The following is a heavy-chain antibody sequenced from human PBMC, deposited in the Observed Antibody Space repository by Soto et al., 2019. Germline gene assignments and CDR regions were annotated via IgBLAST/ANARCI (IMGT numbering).Heavy chain of an antibody. CDR2: INHSEST. V-gene: IGHV4-34*01. CDR3: ARDKITGLFDY. J-gene: IGHJ4*02. D-gene: IGHD2-8*02. Sequence: SETLSLTCAVYGGSFSGYYWTWIRQPPGTGLEWIGEINHSESTNYNPSLKSRATISVDTSKNQFSLKLTSVIAADTAVYYCARDKITGLFDYWGQGTLVTVSS. CDR1: GGSFSGYY.